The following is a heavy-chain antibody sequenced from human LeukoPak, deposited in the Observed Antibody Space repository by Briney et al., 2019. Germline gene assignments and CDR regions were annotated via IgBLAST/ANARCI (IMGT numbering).Heavy chain of an antibody. CDR1: GYTFTGYY. CDR3: ARSSTVVTAIFDY. CDR2: INPNSGGT. J-gene: IGHJ4*02. D-gene: IGHD4-23*01. V-gene: IGHV1-2*02. Sequence: ASMKVSCKASGYTFTGYYMHWVRQAPGQGIEWMGWINPNSGGTNYAQKFQGRVTMTRDTSISTAYMELSRLRSDDTAVYYCARSSTVVTAIFDYWGQGTLVTVSS.